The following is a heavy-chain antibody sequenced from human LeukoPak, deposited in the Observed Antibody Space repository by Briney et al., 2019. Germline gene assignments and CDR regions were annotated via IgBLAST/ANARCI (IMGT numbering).Heavy chain of an antibody. CDR2: ISYDGSNK. J-gene: IGHJ4*02. CDR3: ARQPLIVLMVYAPFDY. D-gene: IGHD2-8*01. CDR1: GFTFTNYA. Sequence: PGGSLRLSCAASGFTFTNYAMHWVRPAPGKGLDWLAVISYDGSNKYYADSVKGRFTISRDNSKNTLYLQMNSLRAEDTAVYYCARQPLIVLMVYAPFDYWGQGTLVTVSS. V-gene: IGHV3-30-3*01.